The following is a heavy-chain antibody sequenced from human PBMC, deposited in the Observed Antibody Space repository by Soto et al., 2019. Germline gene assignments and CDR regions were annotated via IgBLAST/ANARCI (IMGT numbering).Heavy chain of an antibody. CDR3: ARHQAPGYVTFDP. J-gene: IGHJ5*02. CDR2: IYNSGST. Sequence: QVQLEESGPGLVKTSETLSLPCSVSGASVTRINYYWIWIRQPPGQGLEWIGYIYNSGSTIYNPAITGRVAISLDTSRDHFSLILTSVNSADTAVYFCARHQAPGYVTFDPWGQGTLVTVSS. CDR1: GASVTRINYY. V-gene: IGHV4-61*03. D-gene: IGHD2-15*01.